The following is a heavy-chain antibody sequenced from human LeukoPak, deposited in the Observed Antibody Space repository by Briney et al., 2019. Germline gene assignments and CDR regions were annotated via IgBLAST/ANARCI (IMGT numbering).Heavy chain of an antibody. CDR3: ARHVNRSWYFDY. Sequence: SETLSLTCTVSGGSISSYYWSWIRQPPGKGLEWIGYIYYSGSTNYNPSLKSRVTISVDTSKNQFSLKLSSVTAADTAVYYCARHVNRSWYFDYWGQGTLVTVSS. CDR1: GGSISSYY. J-gene: IGHJ4*02. D-gene: IGHD6-13*01. CDR2: IYYSGST. V-gene: IGHV4-59*08.